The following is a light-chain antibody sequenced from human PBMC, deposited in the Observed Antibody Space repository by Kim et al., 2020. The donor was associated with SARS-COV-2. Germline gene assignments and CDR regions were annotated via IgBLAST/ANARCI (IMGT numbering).Light chain of an antibody. CDR1: QSIRRY. V-gene: IGKV1-39*01. J-gene: IGKJ1*01. CDR2: DAS. Sequence: DIQMTQSPSSLSASVGDRVTITCRASQSIRRYLNWYQQKPGKAPKLLIYDASSLQSGVPSRFSGSGSGTDFTLTISSLQPEDFATYYCQQTYNTPVTFGQGTKVDIK. CDR3: QQTYNTPVT.